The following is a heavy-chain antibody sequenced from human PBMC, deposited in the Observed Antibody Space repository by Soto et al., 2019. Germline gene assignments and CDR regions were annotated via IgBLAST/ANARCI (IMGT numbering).Heavy chain of an antibody. CDR3: AHGGYCSSTSCYYYYYGMDV. J-gene: IGHJ6*02. D-gene: IGHD2-2*01. Sequence: SGPTLVNPTQTLTLTCTFSGFSLSPSGVGVGWIRQPPGKALEWLALIYWNDDKRYSPSLKSRLTITKDTSKNQVVLTMTNMDPVDTATYYCAHGGYCSSTSCYYYYYGMDVWGQGTTVTVSS. CDR2: IYWNDDK. CDR1: GFSLSPSGVG. V-gene: IGHV2-5*01.